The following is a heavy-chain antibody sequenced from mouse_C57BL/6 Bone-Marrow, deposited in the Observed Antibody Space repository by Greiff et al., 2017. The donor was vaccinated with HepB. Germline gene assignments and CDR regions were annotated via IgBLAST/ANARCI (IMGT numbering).Heavy chain of an antibody. CDR2: IHPSDSDT. J-gene: IGHJ3*01. D-gene: IGHD1-1*01. V-gene: IGHV1-74*01. CDR3: ARDDGSSSFAY. CDR1: GYTFTSYW. Sequence: QVQLQQPGAELVKPGASVKVSCKASGYTFTSYWMHWVKQRPGQGLEWIGRIHPSDSDTNYNQKFKSKATLTVDKSSSTAYMQLSSLTSEDSAVYYCARDDGSSSFAYWGQGTLVTVSA.